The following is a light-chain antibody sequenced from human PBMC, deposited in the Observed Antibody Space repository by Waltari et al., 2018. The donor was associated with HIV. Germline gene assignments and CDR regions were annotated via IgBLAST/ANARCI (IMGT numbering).Light chain of an antibody. CDR2: AVA. CDR1: QSVGYF. J-gene: IGKJ4*01. V-gene: IGKV3-11*01. CDR3: QQRLNWPLT. Sequence: EIVLTQSPFTLSLSPGERADLSCRASQSVGYFLAWYQQKPGQAPRLLIYAVAKRAAGTPARFSGSGSKTNFTLTISALEPEDFVVYYCQQRLNWPLTFGGGTRVEI.